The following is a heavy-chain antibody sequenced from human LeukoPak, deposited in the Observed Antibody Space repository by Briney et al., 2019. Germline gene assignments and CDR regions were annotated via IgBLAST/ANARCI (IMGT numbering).Heavy chain of an antibody. CDR1: GFTFSSYG. J-gene: IGHJ4*02. D-gene: IGHD2-2*01. V-gene: IGHV3-33*01. Sequence: PGGSLRLSCAASGFTFSSYGMHWVRQAPGKGLEWVAVIWYDGSNKYYADSVKGRFTISRDNSKNTLYLQMNSLRAEDTAVYCCASWTQSTSFWGQGTLVTVSS. CDR2: IWYDGSNK. CDR3: ASWTQSTSF.